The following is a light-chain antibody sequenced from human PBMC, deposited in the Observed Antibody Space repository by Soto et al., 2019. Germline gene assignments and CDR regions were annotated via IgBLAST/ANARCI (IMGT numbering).Light chain of an antibody. Sequence: DIVMTQSPDSLAVSLGERATINCKSSQSVLYSSHNKHYLAWYQQKPGQPPKLLIYWASTRESGVPDRFSGSGSWTAFTLTISSLQAEDVAVYYCQQYYSIPFTFGGGTKVEIK. V-gene: IGKV4-1*01. CDR1: QSVLYSSHNKHY. J-gene: IGKJ4*01. CDR2: WAS. CDR3: QQYYSIPFT.